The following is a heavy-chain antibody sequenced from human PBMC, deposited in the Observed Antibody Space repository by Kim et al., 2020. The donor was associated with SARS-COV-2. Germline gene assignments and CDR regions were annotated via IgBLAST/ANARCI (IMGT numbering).Heavy chain of an antibody. Sequence: GGSLRLSCAASGFTFSSYAMSWVRQAPGKGLEWVSAISGSGGSTYYADSVKGRFTISRDNSKNTLYRQMNSLRAEDTAVYYCAKEAGVGHLGVVVAATRHNWFDPWGQGTLVTVSS. D-gene: IGHD2-15*01. J-gene: IGHJ5*02. V-gene: IGHV3-23*01. CDR1: GFTFSSYA. CDR2: ISGSGGST. CDR3: AKEAGVGHLGVVVAATRHNWFDP.